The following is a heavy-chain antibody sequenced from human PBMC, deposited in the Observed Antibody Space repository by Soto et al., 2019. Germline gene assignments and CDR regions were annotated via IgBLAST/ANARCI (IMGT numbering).Heavy chain of an antibody. CDR2: ISPDGSDT. J-gene: IGHJ4*01. Sequence: EVQLVQSGAEVKKPGESLKISCTGSGYSFTSYWIGWVRQMPGKGLEWVGIISPDGSDTRYSPSFQGHVTISADKSINTAYRQWSSLKASDTAMYYCARSVDTVMVELDYWGQGTQVTFSS. CDR1: GYSFTSYW. CDR3: ARSVDTVMVELDY. D-gene: IGHD5-18*01. V-gene: IGHV5-51*01.